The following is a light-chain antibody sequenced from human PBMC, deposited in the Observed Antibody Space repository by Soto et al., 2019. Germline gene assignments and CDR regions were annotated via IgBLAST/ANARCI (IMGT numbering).Light chain of an antibody. Sequence: EIVLTQSPGTVSLSPGERATLSCRASQSVSNSYLAWYQQKPGQAPRLLIYGASYRATGIPDRFSGSVSGTDFTLTISRLEPEDFAVYYCQQYSSSHRTFGQGTKVEIK. CDR2: GAS. CDR3: QQYSSSHRT. V-gene: IGKV3-20*01. J-gene: IGKJ1*01. CDR1: QSVSNSY.